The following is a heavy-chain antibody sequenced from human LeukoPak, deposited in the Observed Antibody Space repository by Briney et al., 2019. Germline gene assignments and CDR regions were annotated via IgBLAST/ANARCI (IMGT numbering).Heavy chain of an antibody. Sequence: GGSLRLSGAASGFTFSSYGMSWVRQAPGKGLEWVSAISGSGGSTYYADSVKGRFTISRDNSKNTLYLQMNSLRAEDTAVYYCAKNPGYSSSLTFDYWGQGTLVTVSS. CDR2: ISGSGGST. V-gene: IGHV3-23*01. J-gene: IGHJ4*02. CDR3: AKNPGYSSSLTFDY. CDR1: GFTFSSYG. D-gene: IGHD6-13*01.